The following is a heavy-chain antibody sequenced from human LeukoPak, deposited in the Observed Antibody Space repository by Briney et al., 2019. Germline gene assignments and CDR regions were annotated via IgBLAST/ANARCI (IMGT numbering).Heavy chain of an antibody. D-gene: IGHD2-15*01. V-gene: IGHV5-51*01. J-gene: IGHJ3*02. Sequence: GESLKISCKGSGYSFTSYWIGWVRQMPGKGLGWMGIIYPGDSDTRYSPSFQGQVTISADKSISTAYLQWSSLKASDTAMYYCARHSEGYCSGGSCPTDAFDIWGQGTMVTVSS. CDR1: GYSFTSYW. CDR2: IYPGDSDT. CDR3: ARHSEGYCSGGSCPTDAFDI.